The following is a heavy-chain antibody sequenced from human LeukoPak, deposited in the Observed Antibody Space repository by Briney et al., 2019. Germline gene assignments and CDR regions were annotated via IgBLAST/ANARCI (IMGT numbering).Heavy chain of an antibody. D-gene: IGHD3-22*01. Sequence: GGSLRLSCVASGFTFTDYFMSWVRQAPGKGLEWVASIKHNGGEKYYVDSVKGRFTISRDNAKNSLYLEMSSLRVEDTAVYYCARDRGWRSSGYYLYHFDYWGQRTLVTFAS. V-gene: IGHV3-7*01. CDR3: ARDRGWRSSGYYLYHFDY. J-gene: IGHJ4*02. CDR1: GFTFTDYF. CDR2: IKHNGGEK.